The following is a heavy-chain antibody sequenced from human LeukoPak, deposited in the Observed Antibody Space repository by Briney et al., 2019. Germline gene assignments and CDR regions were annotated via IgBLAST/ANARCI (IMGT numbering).Heavy chain of an antibody. Sequence: SETLSLTCTVSGGAISSYYWSWIRQPAGQGLEWIGRIYTSGSTNYNPSLKSRVTMSVDTSKNQFSLKLSSVTAADTAVYYCARVTGLKGHYMDVWGKGTTVTVSS. D-gene: IGHD4-23*01. V-gene: IGHV4-4*07. CDR1: GGAISSYY. CDR2: IYTSGST. J-gene: IGHJ6*03. CDR3: ARVTGLKGHYMDV.